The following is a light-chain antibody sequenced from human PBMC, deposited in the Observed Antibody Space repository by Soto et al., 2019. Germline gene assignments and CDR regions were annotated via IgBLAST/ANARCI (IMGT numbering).Light chain of an antibody. CDR3: QQYNSYRT. Sequence: IQMTHSPSTLSASVGDGVAVSCRASQSISSWLAWYQQKPGKAPKLLIYKASSLESGVPSRFSGSGSGTEFTLTISSLQPDDFATYYCQQYNSYRTFGQGTKVDIK. J-gene: IGKJ1*01. V-gene: IGKV1-5*03. CDR1: QSISSW. CDR2: KAS.